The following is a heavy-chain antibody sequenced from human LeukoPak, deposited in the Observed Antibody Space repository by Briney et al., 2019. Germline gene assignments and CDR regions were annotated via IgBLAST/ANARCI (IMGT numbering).Heavy chain of an antibody. D-gene: IGHD6-25*01. CDR1: GFTFSSYA. CDR3: AKARNRQRLAHYYFDN. CDR2: ISGSGGST. J-gene: IGHJ4*02. V-gene: IGHV3-23*01. Sequence: GGSLRLSCAASGFTFSSYAMSWVRQAPGKGLEWVSAISGSGGSTYCADSVKGRFTISRDNSKNTLYLQMNSLRAEDTAVYYCAKARNRQRLAHYYFDNWGQGTLVTVSS.